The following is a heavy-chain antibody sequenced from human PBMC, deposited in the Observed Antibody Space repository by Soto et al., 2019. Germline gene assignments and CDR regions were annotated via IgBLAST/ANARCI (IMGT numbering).Heavy chain of an antibody. CDR1: GFTFSNYG. D-gene: IGHD2-8*01. CDR2: ISYDGSNK. J-gene: IGHJ6*02. CDR3: AKDVILWTNYYYYGMDV. V-gene: IGHV3-30*18. Sequence: GGSLRLSCAASGFTFSNYGMHWVRQAPGKGLEWVAVISYDGSNKYYADSVKGRFTVSRGNSKNTLYLQMNSLRTEDTAVYYCAKDVILWTNYYYYGMDVWGQGTTVTVSS.